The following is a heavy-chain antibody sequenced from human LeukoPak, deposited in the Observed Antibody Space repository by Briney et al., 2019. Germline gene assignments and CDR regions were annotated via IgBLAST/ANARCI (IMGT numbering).Heavy chain of an antibody. CDR2: IYYSGST. D-gene: IGHD3-3*01. V-gene: IGHV4-59*01. CDR1: GGSISSYY. CDR3: ARGGGNYDFWSGYLLENAFDI. J-gene: IGHJ3*02. Sequence: SETLSLTCTVSGGSISSYYWSWIRQPPGKGLEWIGYIYYSGSTNYSPSLKSRVTISVDTSKNQFSLKLSSVTAADTAVYYCARGGGNYDFWSGYLLENAFDIWGQGTMVTVSS.